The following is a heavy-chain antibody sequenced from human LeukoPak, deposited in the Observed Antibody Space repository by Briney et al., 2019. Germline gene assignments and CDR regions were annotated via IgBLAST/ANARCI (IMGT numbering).Heavy chain of an antibody. CDR3: ARGSSSSGGAVYYMDV. D-gene: IGHD6-6*01. CDR1: GFTFSSYS. CDR2: ISSSSSYI. V-gene: IGHV3-21*01. Sequence: GGSLRLSCAASGFTFSSYSMNWVRQAPGKGLEWVSSISSSSSYIYYADSVKGRFTISRDNAKNSLYLQMNSLGAEDTAVYYCARGSSSSGGAVYYMDVWGKGTTVTVSS. J-gene: IGHJ6*03.